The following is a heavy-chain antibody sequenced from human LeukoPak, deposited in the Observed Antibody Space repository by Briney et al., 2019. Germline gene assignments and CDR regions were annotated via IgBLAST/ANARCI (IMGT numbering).Heavy chain of an antibody. V-gene: IGHV4-30-4*02. Sequence: SDPLSLTCTVSGGSISRGDYYWTSIRKPPAKGLEWIGYIYYSGSTYYNPSLKSQVTISVDTSKNQFSLKLSSVTAADTAVYYCASLARGYCSGGSCYYFDYWGQGTLVTVSS. D-gene: IGHD2-15*01. CDR2: IYYSGST. CDR1: GGSISRGDYY. J-gene: IGHJ4*02. CDR3: ASLARGYCSGGSCYYFDY.